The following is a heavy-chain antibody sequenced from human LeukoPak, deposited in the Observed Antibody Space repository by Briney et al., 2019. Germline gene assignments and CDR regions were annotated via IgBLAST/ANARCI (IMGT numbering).Heavy chain of an antibody. D-gene: IGHD5-18*01. CDR2: IYSGGST. Sequence: GGSLRLSCAASGFTVSSNYMSWVRQAPGKGLEWVSVIYSGGSTYYADSVKGRFTISRDNSKNTLYLQMNSLRAEDTAVYYCARGLYSYGYAFDYWGKGTLVTVSS. CDR3: ARGLYSYGYAFDY. CDR1: GFTVSSNY. V-gene: IGHV3-53*01. J-gene: IGHJ4*02.